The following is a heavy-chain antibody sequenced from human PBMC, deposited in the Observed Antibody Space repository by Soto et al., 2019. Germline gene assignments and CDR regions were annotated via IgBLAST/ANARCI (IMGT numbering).Heavy chain of an antibody. Sequence: SETLSLTCTVSGCCISSYYWSWIRQPPGKGLEWIGYIYYSGSTNYNPSLKSRVTISVDTSKNQFSLKLSSVTAADTAVYYCARSSEYCTNGVCYIDWFDPWGQGTLVTVSS. J-gene: IGHJ5*02. CDR2: IYYSGST. D-gene: IGHD2-8*01. CDR1: GCCISSYY. V-gene: IGHV4-59*01. CDR3: ARSSEYCTNGVCYIDWFDP.